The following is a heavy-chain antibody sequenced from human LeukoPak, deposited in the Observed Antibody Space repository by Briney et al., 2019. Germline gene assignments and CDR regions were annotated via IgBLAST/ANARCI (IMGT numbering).Heavy chain of an antibody. Sequence: PSETLSLTCTVSGGSISSSSYYWGWLRQPPGMGLEWVGSIYCSGSTYYNPSRKSRITISVYTSKNQFSLKIRPVTAADTAVYYCARQKGMIVVVNFDYWGQGTLVTVSS. CDR1: GGSISSSSYY. D-gene: IGHD3-22*01. CDR3: ARQKGMIVVVNFDY. J-gene: IGHJ4*02. CDR2: IYCSGST. V-gene: IGHV4-39*01.